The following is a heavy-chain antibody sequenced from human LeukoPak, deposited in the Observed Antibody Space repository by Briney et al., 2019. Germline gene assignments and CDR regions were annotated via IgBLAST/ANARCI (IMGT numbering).Heavy chain of an antibody. D-gene: IGHD2-2*01. V-gene: IGHV4-34*01. CDR3: ARELGYCSSTSCYESYFDY. J-gene: IGHJ4*02. Sequence: PSETLSLTCAVYGGSFSGYYWSWIRQPPGKGLEWIGEINHGGSTNYNPSLKSRVTISVDTSKNQFSLKLSSVTAADTAVYYCARELGYCSSTSCYESYFDYWGQGTLVTVSS. CDR2: INHGGST. CDR1: GGSFSGYY.